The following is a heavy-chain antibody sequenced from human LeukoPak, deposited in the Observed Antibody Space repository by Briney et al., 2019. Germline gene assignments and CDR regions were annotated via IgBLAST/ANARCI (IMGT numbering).Heavy chain of an antibody. Sequence: PSETLSLTCTVSGDXISSYYCSWIRQPPGKGLEWIGYIYYSGSTNYNPSLKSRVTISVDTSKNQFSLKLSSVTAADTAVYYCARVGTYGSGSYLSWLDYWGQGTLVTVSS. J-gene: IGHJ4*02. CDR3: ARVGTYGSGSYLSWLDY. D-gene: IGHD3-10*01. V-gene: IGHV4-59*01. CDR2: IYYSGST. CDR1: GDXISSYY.